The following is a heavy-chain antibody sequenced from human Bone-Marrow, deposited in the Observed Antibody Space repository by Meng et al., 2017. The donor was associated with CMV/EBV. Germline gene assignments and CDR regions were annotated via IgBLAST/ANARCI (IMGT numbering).Heavy chain of an antibody. CDR1: GFTFSDYY. CDR2: ISSSGSTI. J-gene: IGHJ6*02. Sequence: GESLKISCAASGFTFSDYYMSWIRQAPGKGLEWVSYISSSGSTIYYADSVKGRFTISRDNAKNSLYLQMSSLRAEDTAVYYCARILYCSSTSCYTDYYYGMDVWGQGTTVTVSS. V-gene: IGHV3-11*01. CDR3: ARILYCSSTSCYTDYYYGMDV. D-gene: IGHD2-2*02.